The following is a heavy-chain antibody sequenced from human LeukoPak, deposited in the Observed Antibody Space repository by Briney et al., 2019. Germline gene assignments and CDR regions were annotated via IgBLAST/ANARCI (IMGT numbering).Heavy chain of an antibody. CDR2: ISYDGSNK. V-gene: IGHV3-30-3*01. Sequence: PGGSLRLSCAASGFTFSSYAMHWVRQAPGKGLEWVAVISYDGSNKYYADSVKGRFTISRDDSKNTLYLQMNSLRAEDTAVYYCARDMASGYSYGLVDYWGQGTLVTVSS. CDR3: ARDMASGYSYGLVDY. CDR1: GFTFSSYA. J-gene: IGHJ4*02. D-gene: IGHD5-18*01.